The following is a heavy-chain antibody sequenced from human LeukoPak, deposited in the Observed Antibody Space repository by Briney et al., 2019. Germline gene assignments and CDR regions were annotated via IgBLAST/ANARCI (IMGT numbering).Heavy chain of an antibody. V-gene: IGHV4-38-2*01. CDR3: ARNRSLTTTPGFDH. CDR1: GYSIRGDDY. D-gene: IGHD4-11*01. J-gene: IGHJ4*02. CDR2: IYHSGST. Sequence: SETLSLTCAVSGYSIRGDDYWGWIRQSPGKGLEWIGSIYHSGSTHYNPSLKSRVTISVDTSKNQFSLMLNSVTAADTAVYYCARNRSLTTTPGFDHWGQETLVTVSP.